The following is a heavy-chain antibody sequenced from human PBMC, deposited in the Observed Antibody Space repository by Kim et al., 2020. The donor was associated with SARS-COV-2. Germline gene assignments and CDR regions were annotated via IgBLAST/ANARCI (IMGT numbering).Heavy chain of an antibody. D-gene: IGHD2-2*01. CDR3: AREPAAMVPVLDY. J-gene: IGHJ4*02. V-gene: IGHV1-18*01. Sequence: AQKLQGRATMHTDTSTRTAYMELMSLRAGDTAVYYCAREPAAMVPVLDYWGQGTLVTVSS.